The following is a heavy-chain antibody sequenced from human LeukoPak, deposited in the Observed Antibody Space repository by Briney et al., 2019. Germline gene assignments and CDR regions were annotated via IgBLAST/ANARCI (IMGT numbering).Heavy chain of an antibody. J-gene: IGHJ4*02. V-gene: IGHV1-2*02. D-gene: IGHD4-11*01. CDR3: ARALYSSYSDY. CDR1: GYTITGYY. Sequence: ASVKVSCKASGYTITGYYMHRVRQAPGQGLQRMGWINPNSGGTNYAQKFQGRVTMTRDTSISTAYMELSRLRADDTAVYYCARALYSSYSDYWGQGTLDTVSS. CDR2: INPNSGGT.